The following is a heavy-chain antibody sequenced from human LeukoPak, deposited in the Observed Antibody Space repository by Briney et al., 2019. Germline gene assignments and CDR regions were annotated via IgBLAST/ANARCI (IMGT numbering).Heavy chain of an antibody. CDR3: AKRFRQYQLLPIDY. CDR1: GFTFSSYA. J-gene: IGHJ4*02. Sequence: PGGSLRLSCAASGFTFSSYAMSWVRQAPGKGLEWVSAISGSGGSTYYADSVKGRFTISRDNSKNTLYLQMNSLRAEDTAVYYCAKRFRQYQLLPIDYWGQGTLVTVSS. D-gene: IGHD2-2*01. V-gene: IGHV3-23*01. CDR2: ISGSGGST.